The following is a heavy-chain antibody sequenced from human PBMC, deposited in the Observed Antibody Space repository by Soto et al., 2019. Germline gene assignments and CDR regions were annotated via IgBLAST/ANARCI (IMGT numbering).Heavy chain of an antibody. V-gene: IGHV4-31*03. J-gene: IGHJ3*02. CDR1: GGSISSGGYY. D-gene: IGHD1-1*01. CDR2: IYYSGST. CDR3: ARESGTPYDAFDI. Sequence: SETLSLTCTVSGGSISSGGYYWSWIRQHPGKGLEWIGYIYYSGSTYYNPSLKSRVTISVGTSKNQFSLKLSSVTAADTAVYYCARESGTPYDAFDIWGQGTMVTVSS.